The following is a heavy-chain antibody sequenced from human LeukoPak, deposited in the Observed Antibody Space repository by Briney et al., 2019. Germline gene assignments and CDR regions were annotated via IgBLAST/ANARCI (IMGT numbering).Heavy chain of an antibody. CDR1: GFTFDSCA. CDR3: TRDCSSTSCYTPVDYYNGMDV. J-gene: IGHJ6*02. D-gene: IGHD2-2*02. CDR2: IRSKAYGGTT. V-gene: IGHV3-49*04. Sequence: GGSLRLSCAASGFTFDSCAINWVRQAPGKGLEWVGFIRSKAYGGTTEYAASVKGRFTISRDDSKSIAYLQMNSLKTEDTAVYYCTRDCSSTSCYTPVDYYNGMDVWGQGTTVTVSS.